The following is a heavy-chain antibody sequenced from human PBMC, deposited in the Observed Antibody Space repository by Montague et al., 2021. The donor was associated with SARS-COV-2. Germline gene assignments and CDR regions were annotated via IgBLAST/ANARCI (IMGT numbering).Heavy chain of an antibody. CDR1: GFSLGPSGMC. Sequence: PALVKPTQTLTLTCTFSGFSLGPSGMCVSWIRQPPGKALEWLARIDWDDDKYYSTSLKTRLTISKDTSKNQVVLTMTNMDPVDTATYYCARVTAGIVAFDYWGQGTLVTVSS. J-gene: IGHJ4*02. V-gene: IGHV2-70*11. CDR3: ARVTAGIVAFDY. D-gene: IGHD5-12*01. CDR2: IDWDDDK.